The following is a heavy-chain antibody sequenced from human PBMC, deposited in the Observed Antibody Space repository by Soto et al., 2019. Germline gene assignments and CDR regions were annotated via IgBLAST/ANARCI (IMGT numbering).Heavy chain of an antibody. V-gene: IGHV3-23*01. Sequence: GGSLRLSCVASGFSFSEYTLSWVRQAPGKGLDWVSTISTSSSNIFYAASVKGRFTVSRDNSKNTLYLQMNSLRAEDTAVYYCAKDYWFDPWGQGTLVTVSS. CDR3: AKDYWFDP. CDR2: ISTSSSNI. CDR1: GFSFSEYT. J-gene: IGHJ5*02.